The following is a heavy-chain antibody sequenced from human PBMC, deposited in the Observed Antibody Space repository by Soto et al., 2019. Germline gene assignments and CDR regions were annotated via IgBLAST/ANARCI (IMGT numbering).Heavy chain of an antibody. CDR2: IVVASGYS. Sequence: LVQSGPDVKKPGTSVKVSCKTSGFTFGSSAVQWVRQVRGQRLEWIGWIVVASGYSNVAQKFQDRVSLTKDLSTNTAFMELSSLTSEDSAMYYCAADVIGVAGDFDHWGQGTLVSVSS. V-gene: IGHV1-58*01. CDR3: AADVIGVAGDFDH. J-gene: IGHJ4*02. D-gene: IGHD6-19*01. CDR1: GFTFGSSA.